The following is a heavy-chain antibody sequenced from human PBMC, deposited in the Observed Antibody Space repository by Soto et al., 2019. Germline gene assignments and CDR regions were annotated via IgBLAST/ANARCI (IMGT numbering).Heavy chain of an antibody. V-gene: IGHV1-18*01. D-gene: IGHD1-26*01. J-gene: IGHJ4*02. Sequence: QVQLVQSGAEVKKPGASVKVSCKASGYTFTSYGISWXXXXXXXGLEWMGWISAYNGTTNYAQKLQGRVTMTTDTXXXXXXXXXXXXXXXXXXXXXXXXXXXXGLVDHWGQGTLVTVSS. CDR2: ISAYNGTT. CDR3: XXXXXXGLVDH. CDR1: GYTFTSYG.